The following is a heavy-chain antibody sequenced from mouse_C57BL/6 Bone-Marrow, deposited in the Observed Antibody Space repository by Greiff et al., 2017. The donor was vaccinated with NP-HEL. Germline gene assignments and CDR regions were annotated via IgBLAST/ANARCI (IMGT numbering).Heavy chain of an antibody. V-gene: IGHV14-2*01. CDR3: AEGGYFDY. Sequence: VQLQQSGAELVKPGASVPLSFPASGFNIKDYYMHWVKQRTEQGLEWIGRIDPEDGEPLCKGKCQGKATITADTSSNTAYLQLSSLTSEDTAVYYGAEGGYFDYWGRGTPLTVSS. CDR1: GFNIKDYY. CDR2: IDPEDGEP. J-gene: IGHJ2*01.